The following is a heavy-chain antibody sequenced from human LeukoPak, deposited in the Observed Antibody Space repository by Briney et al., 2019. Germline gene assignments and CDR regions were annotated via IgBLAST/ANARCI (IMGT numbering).Heavy chain of an antibody. V-gene: IGHV3-15*01. CDR2: IKSKTDGGTT. D-gene: IGHD2-2*01. CDR3: TTVVPAAMPGFDY. CDR1: GFTFSNAW. J-gene: IGHJ4*02. Sequence: PGGSLRPSCAASGFTFSNAWMSWVRQAPGKGLEWVGRIKSKTDGGTTDYAAPVKGRFTISRDDSKNTLYLQMNSLKTEDTAVYYCTTVVPAAMPGFDYWSQGTLVTVSS.